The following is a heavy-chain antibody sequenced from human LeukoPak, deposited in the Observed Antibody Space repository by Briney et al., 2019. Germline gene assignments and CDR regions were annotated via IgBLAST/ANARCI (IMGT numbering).Heavy chain of an antibody. CDR1: GGSISSGGYS. V-gene: IGHV4-30-2*01. J-gene: IGHJ5*02. CDR3: ARERGRRPTVTMASTNWFDP. D-gene: IGHD4-17*01. Sequence: SQTLSLTCAVSGGSISSGGYSWSWIQQPPGKGLEWIGYIYHSGSTYYNPSLKSRVTISVDRSKNQFSLKLSSVTAADTAVYYCARERGRRPTVTMASTNWFDPWGQGTLVTVSS. CDR2: IYHSGST.